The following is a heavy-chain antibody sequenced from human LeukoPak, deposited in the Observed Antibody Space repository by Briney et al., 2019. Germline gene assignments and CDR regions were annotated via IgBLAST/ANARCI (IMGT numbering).Heavy chain of an antibody. V-gene: IGHV1-18*01. D-gene: IGHD2-2*01. J-gene: IGHJ5*02. CDR3: ARCSSTSCYGPWFDP. CDR2: ISAYNGNT. Sequence: ASVKVSCKASGYTFTSYGISWVRQAPGQGLEWMGWISAYNGNTNYAQKLQGRVTMTTDTSTSTAYMELRSLRSDDTAVYHCARCSSTSCYGPWFDPWGQGTLVTVSS. CDR1: GYTFTSYG.